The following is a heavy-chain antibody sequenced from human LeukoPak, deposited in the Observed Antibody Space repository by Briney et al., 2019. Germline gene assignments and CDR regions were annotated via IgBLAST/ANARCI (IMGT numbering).Heavy chain of an antibody. CDR1: GGSFSGYY. J-gene: IGHJ5*02. Sequence: SETLSLTCAVYGGSFSGYYWSWIRQPPGKGLEWIGEINHSGSTNYNPSLKSRVTISVDTSKNQFSLKLSSMTAADTAVYYCARRSIVGARGNWFDPWGQGTLVTVSS. CDR2: INHSGST. CDR3: ARRSIVGARGNWFDP. V-gene: IGHV4-34*01. D-gene: IGHD1-26*01.